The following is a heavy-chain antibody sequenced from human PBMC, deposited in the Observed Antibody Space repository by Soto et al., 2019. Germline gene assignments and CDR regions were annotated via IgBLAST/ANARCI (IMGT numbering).Heavy chain of an antibody. D-gene: IGHD3-9*01. CDR1: GFTFEAYT. J-gene: IGHJ4*02. Sequence: EVHLVESGGVVVQPGGSLRLSCAVSGFTFEAYTMHWVRQGPGKGLEWVSLISWDGGITHYADSVKGRFTIARDNGKNSLVLEMSSLRPDDTALYYCAKDSYDILTGQKRYFDSWGQGTRVTVSA. CDR2: ISWDGGIT. CDR3: AKDSYDILTGQKRYFDS. V-gene: IGHV3-43*01.